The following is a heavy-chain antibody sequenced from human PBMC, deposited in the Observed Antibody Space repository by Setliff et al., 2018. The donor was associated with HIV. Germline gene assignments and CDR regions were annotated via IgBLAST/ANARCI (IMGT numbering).Heavy chain of an antibody. CDR3: ARSAKAHFDFWSGYYEDYMDV. J-gene: IGHJ6*03. V-gene: IGHV7-4-1*02. CDR1: GYTFTSCA. D-gene: IGHD3-3*01. Sequence: ASVKVSCKASGYTFTSCAMNWVRQAPGQGPEWMGWINTNTGNPTYAQGFTGRFVFSLDTSVNTAYLQISSLKAEDTAVYYCARSAKAHFDFWSGYYEDYMDVWGKGTTVTVSS. CDR2: INTNTGNP.